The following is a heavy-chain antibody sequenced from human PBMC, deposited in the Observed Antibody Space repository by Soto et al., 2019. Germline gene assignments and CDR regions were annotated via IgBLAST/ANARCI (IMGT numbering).Heavy chain of an antibody. J-gene: IGHJ3*02. CDR2: ISGSGGST. D-gene: IGHD4-17*01. Sequence: RVIKAPGKGLEWVSAISGSGGSTYYADSVKGRFTISRDNSKNTLYLQMNSLRAEDTAVYYCAKEIPTVNAFDIWGQGSMVTGSS. CDR3: AKEIPTVNAFDI. V-gene: IGHV3-23*01.